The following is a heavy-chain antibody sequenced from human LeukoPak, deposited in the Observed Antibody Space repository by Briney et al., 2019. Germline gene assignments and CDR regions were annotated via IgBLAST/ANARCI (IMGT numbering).Heavy chain of an antibody. D-gene: IGHD3-3*01. CDR2: ISAYNGNT. CDR1: GYTFTSYG. CDR3: ARSSDGRFWIGWFDP. Sequence: VASVKVSCKASGYTFTSYGISWVRQAPGQGLEWMGWISAYNGNTNYAQKLQGRVTMTTDTSTSTAYMELRSLRSDDTAVYYCARSSDGRFWIGWFDPWGQGTLVTVSS. J-gene: IGHJ5*02. V-gene: IGHV1-18*01.